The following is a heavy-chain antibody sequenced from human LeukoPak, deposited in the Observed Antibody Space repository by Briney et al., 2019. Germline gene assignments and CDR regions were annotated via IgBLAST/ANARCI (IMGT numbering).Heavy chain of an antibody. J-gene: IGHJ6*02. CDR3: ARDLGSGSYPYYYYGMDV. Sequence: GGSQRLSCAASGFTVSSNYMSWVRQAPGKGLEWVSVIYSGGSTYYADSVKGRFTISRDNSKNTLYLQMNSLRAEDTAVYYCARDLGSGSYPYYYYGMDVWGQGTTVTVSS. D-gene: IGHD3-10*01. CDR2: IYSGGST. V-gene: IGHV3-66*01. CDR1: GFTVSSNY.